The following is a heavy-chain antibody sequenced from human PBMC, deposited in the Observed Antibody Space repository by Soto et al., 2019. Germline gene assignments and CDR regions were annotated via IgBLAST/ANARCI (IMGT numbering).Heavy chain of an antibody. CDR1: GGSISRSNW. V-gene: IGHV4-4*02. J-gene: IGHJ4*02. CDR2: IYHSGST. D-gene: IGHD2-2*01. Sequence: QVQLQESGPGLVKPSGTLSLTCAVSGGSISRSNWWSWVRQPPGKGLEWIGEIYHSGSTNYNPSLKSRVTISVDKSKNQFSLKMSSVTAADTAVYYCASWSEPGYCSSTSSYPRDDYWCQGTMVTVYS. CDR3: ASWSEPGYCSSTSSYPRDDY.